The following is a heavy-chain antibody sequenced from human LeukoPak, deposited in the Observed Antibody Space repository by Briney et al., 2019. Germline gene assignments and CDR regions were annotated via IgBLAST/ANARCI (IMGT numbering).Heavy chain of an antibody. CDR2: ISYDGSNK. Sequence: GGSLRLSCAASGFTFSSYGMHWVRQAPGKGLEWVAVISYDGSNKYYADSVKGRFTISRDNSKNTLYLQMNSLRAEDMAVYYCARGGSYGDYVLDYWGQGTLVTVSS. CDR3: ARGGSYGDYVLDY. CDR1: GFTFSSYG. D-gene: IGHD4-17*01. J-gene: IGHJ4*02. V-gene: IGHV3-30*03.